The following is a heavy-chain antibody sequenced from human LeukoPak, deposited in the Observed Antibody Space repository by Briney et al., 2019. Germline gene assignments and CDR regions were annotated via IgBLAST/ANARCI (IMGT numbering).Heavy chain of an antibody. CDR2: IYPGDSDT. CDR3: ARPVDSSGSYDAFDI. D-gene: IGHD6-19*01. J-gene: IGHJ3*02. CDR1: GYSFTSYW. V-gene: IGHV5-51*01. Sequence: GESLKISCKGSGYSFTSYWIGWVRQMPGKGLEWMRIIYPGDSDTRYSPSFQGQVTISADKSISTAYLQWSSLKASDTAMYYCARPVDSSGSYDAFDIWGQGTMVTVSS.